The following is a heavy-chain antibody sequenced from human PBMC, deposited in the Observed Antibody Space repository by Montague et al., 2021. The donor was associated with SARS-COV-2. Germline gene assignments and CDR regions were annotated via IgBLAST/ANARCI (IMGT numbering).Heavy chain of an antibody. CDR3: AHRRGLLLSDAFDI. CDR2: IYWDDDK. Sequence: PALVKPTQTLTLTCTFSGFSLSTSGVGVGWIRQPPGKALEWLALIYWDDDKRYSLSLESRLTITKDTSKNQVVLTMTNMDPVDTATYYCAHRRGLLLSDAFDIWGQGTMVTVSS. V-gene: IGHV2-5*02. CDR1: GFSLSTSGVG. J-gene: IGHJ3*02. D-gene: IGHD1-26*01.